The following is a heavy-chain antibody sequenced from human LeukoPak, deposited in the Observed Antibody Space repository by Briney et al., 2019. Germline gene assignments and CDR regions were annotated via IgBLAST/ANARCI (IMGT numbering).Heavy chain of an antibody. Sequence: SGPTLVNPTQTGFSLSISGVSVGWIRQPPGKALEWLALIYWNDDKRYSPSLKSRLTITEDTSKNKVVLTMTNMDPVDTATYYCARSDSSSWYPFDYWGQGTLVTVSS. D-gene: IGHD6-13*01. V-gene: IGHV2-5*01. J-gene: IGHJ4*02. CDR1: GFSLSISGVS. CDR3: ARSDSSSWYPFDY. CDR2: IYWNDDK.